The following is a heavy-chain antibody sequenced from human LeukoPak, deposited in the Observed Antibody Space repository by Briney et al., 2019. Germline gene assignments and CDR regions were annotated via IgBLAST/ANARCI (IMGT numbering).Heavy chain of an antibody. CDR3: ARCSPGDSSNFYAVLQY. J-gene: IGHJ4*02. CDR2: IIPVFGTT. Sequence: SVKVSGKASGGTFSSYAVSWVRLTPGQGLEWLGGIIPVFGTTTYAQKFQAKVTMTADKSTNTAYLEISSLTSDDTAVYYCARCSPGDSSNFYAVLQYWGQGTQVTVST. V-gene: IGHV1-69*06. CDR1: GGTFSSYA. D-gene: IGHD3-22*01.